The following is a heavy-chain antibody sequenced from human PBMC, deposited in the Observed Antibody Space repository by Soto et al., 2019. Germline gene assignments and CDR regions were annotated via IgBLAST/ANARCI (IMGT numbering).Heavy chain of an antibody. CDR2: INPNSGGT. CDR3: ARSAVVAYYGMDV. V-gene: IGHV1-2*04. D-gene: IGHD2-15*01. CDR1: GYTFTGYY. Sequence: ASVKVSCKASGYTFTGYYMHWVRQAPGQGLEWMGWINPNSGGTNYAQKFQGWVTMTRDTSISTAYMELSRLRSDDTAVYYCARSAVVAYYGMDVWVQGTTVTVSS. J-gene: IGHJ6*02.